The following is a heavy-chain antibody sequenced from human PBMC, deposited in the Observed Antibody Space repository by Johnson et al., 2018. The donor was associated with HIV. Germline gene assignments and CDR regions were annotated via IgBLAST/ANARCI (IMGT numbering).Heavy chain of an antibody. CDR2: IYSGDNT. V-gene: IGHV3-66*01. CDR1: GFTVSSNY. J-gene: IGHJ3*01. CDR3: ARAYTYGAFDL. Sequence: VQLVESGGGLVQPGGSLRLSCAASGFTVSSNYMSWVRQAPGKGLEWVSVIYSGDNTFHADAVKGRFIISRDNSKNTLYLQMNSLSAEDTVVYFCARAYTYGAFDLWGQGTLVTVSS. D-gene: IGHD3-16*01.